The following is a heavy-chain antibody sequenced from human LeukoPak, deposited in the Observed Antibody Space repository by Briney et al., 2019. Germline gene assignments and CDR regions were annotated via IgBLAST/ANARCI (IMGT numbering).Heavy chain of an antibody. V-gene: IGHV3-23*01. CDR1: GFTFKTYA. Sequence: GGSQRLSCVASGFTFKTYAMSWVRQAPGKGLEWVSSIRSNGDSTYYAESVKGRFTISRDNSKNTVYLQMNSLRADDTAVYFCAKEVRESAWFYFDYSGQGALVTVAS. J-gene: IGHJ4*02. CDR2: IRSNGDST. D-gene: IGHD3-10*01. CDR3: AKEVRESAWFYFDY.